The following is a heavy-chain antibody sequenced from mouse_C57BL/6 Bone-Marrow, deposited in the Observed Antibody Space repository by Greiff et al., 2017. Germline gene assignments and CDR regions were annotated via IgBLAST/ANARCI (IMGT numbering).Heavy chain of an antibody. J-gene: IGHJ4*01. Sequence: QVQLKQSGAELMKPGASVKLSCKATGYTFTGYWIEWVKQRPGPGLAWIGDILPGSGSTKYNETFKGKATLTADKSYSTAYMQLNSLTSEDSAVYFCARGYYGSSYGGAMDYWGQGTSVTVSS. CDR3: ARGYYGSSYGGAMDY. D-gene: IGHD1-1*01. V-gene: IGHV1-9*01. CDR1: GYTFTGYW. CDR2: ILPGSGST.